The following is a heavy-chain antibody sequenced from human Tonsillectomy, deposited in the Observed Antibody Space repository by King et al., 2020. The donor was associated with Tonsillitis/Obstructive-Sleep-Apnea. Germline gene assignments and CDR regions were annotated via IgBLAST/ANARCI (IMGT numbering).Heavy chain of an antibody. CDR2: ITSTTDVGTT. CDR3: TTDGREGAFDI. V-gene: IGHV3-15*01. Sequence: VQLVESGGGLVKPGGSLRLSCAASGFTFSNDWMSWVRQAPGKGLEWVGRITSTTDVGTTDYAAPVKGRFTISRDDSKNTLYLQMNSLKTEDTAVYYCTTDGREGAFDIWGQGTMVTVSS. CDR1: GFTFSNDW. D-gene: IGHD5-24*01. J-gene: IGHJ3*02.